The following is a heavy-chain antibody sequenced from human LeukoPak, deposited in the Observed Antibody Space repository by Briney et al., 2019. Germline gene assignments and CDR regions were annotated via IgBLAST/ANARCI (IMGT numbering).Heavy chain of an antibody. V-gene: IGHV4-39*07. CDR1: GGSISGSSYY. J-gene: IGHJ4*02. CDR3: ARSSSWLH. CDR2: IYYSGST. Sequence: PSETLSLTCTVSGGSISGSSYYWGWIRQPPGKGLEWIGSIYYSGSTYYNPSLKSRVTISVDTSKNQFSLKLSSVTAADTAVYYCARSSSWLHWGQGTLVTVSS. D-gene: IGHD6-13*01.